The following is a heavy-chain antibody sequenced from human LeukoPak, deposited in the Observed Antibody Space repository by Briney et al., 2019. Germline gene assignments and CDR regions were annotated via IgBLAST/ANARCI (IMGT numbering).Heavy chain of an antibody. V-gene: IGHV3-30*02. Sequence: GGSLRLSCAASGFTFSSYGMHWVRQAPGKGLEWVAFIRDDGSNEYYADSVKGRFTISRDNSKNTLYLQMNSLRAEDTAVYYCAKRRYGDYRVYYFDYWGQGTLVTVSS. J-gene: IGHJ4*02. CDR1: GFTFSSYG. CDR3: AKRRYGDYRVYYFDY. D-gene: IGHD4-17*01. CDR2: IRDDGSNE.